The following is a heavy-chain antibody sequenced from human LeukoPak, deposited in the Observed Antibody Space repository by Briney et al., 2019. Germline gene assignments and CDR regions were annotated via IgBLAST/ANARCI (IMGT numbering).Heavy chain of an antibody. CDR2: IYSGGST. J-gene: IGHJ4*02. CDR3: ARASKGYYDFWSGPYYFDY. Sequence: PGGSLRLSCAASGFTVSSNYMSWVRQAPGKGLEWVSVIYSGGSTYCADSVKGRFTTSRDNSKNTLYLQMNSLRAEDTAVYYCARASKGYYDFWSGPYYFDYWGQGTLVTVSS. D-gene: IGHD3-3*01. CDR1: GFTVSSNY. V-gene: IGHV3-53*01.